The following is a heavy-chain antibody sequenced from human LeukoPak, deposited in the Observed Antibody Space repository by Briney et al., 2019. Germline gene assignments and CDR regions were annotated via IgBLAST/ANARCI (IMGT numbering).Heavy chain of an antibody. D-gene: IGHD3-10*01. J-gene: IGHJ5*02. Sequence: PSETLSLTCTVSGGSISSSSYYWGWIRQPPGKGLEWIGSIYYSGSTYYNPSLKSRVTISVDTSKNQFSLKLSSVTAADTAVYYCARDGRRITMVRVYFDPWGQGTLVTVSS. CDR2: IYYSGST. CDR3: ARDGRRITMVRVYFDP. V-gene: IGHV4-39*07. CDR1: GGSISSSSYY.